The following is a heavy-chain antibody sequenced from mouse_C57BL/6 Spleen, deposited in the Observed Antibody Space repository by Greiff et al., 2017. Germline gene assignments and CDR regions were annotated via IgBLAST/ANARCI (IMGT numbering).Heavy chain of an antibody. CDR1: GYAFSSSW. CDR2: IYPGDGDT. Sequence: QVQLQQSGPELVKPGASVKISCKASGYAFSSSWMNWVKQRPGKGLEWIGRIYPGDGDTNYNGKFKGKATLTADKSSSTAYRQLSSLTSEDSAVYFCARAVVAFYYAMDYWGQGTSVTVSS. D-gene: IGHD1-1*01. J-gene: IGHJ4*01. CDR3: ARAVVAFYYAMDY. V-gene: IGHV1-82*01.